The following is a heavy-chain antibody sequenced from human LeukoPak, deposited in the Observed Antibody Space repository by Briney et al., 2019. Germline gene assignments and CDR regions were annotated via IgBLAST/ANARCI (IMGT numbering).Heavy chain of an antibody. CDR1: GGSITSGSYY. Sequence: PSETLSLTCTVSGGSITSGSYYWSWIRQPAGKGLEWIGRIYTSGSTDYNPSLKSRVTISRDTSKNQFSLKLSSVTAADTAVYYCARVISWYYFDYWGQGTLVTVSS. V-gene: IGHV4-61*02. CDR3: ARVISWYYFDY. J-gene: IGHJ4*02. CDR2: IYTSGST. D-gene: IGHD6-13*01.